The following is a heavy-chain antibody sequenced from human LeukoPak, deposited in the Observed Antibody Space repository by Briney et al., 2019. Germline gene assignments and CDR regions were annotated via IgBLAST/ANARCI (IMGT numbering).Heavy chain of an antibody. Sequence: PGGSLRLSCAASGFTFSSYEMNWVRQAPGKGLEWVSYISSSGSTIYYADSVKGRFTISRDNAKNSLYLQMNSLRAEDTAVYYCARVGYCSSTSCFSYYYYYYMDVWGKGTTVTISS. D-gene: IGHD2-2*01. CDR1: GFTFSSYE. CDR2: ISSSGSTI. CDR3: ARVGYCSSTSCFSYYYYYYMDV. V-gene: IGHV3-48*03. J-gene: IGHJ6*03.